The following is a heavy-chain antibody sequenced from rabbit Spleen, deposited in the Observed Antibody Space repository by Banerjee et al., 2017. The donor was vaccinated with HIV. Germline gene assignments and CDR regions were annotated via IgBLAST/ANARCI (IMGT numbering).Heavy chain of an antibody. J-gene: IGHJ4*01. CDR3: ARDLADVIGWNFKL. Sequence: QSLEESGGDLVKPGASLTLTCTASGFTISISDWIYWVRQAPGKGLEWIGYIDPIFGTTYYASWAKGRFTISKTSSTTVTLQMTSLTAADTATYFCARDLADVIGWNFKLWGPGTLVTVS. D-gene: IGHD1-1*01. V-gene: IGHV1S40*01. CDR1: GFTISISDW. CDR2: IDPIFGTT.